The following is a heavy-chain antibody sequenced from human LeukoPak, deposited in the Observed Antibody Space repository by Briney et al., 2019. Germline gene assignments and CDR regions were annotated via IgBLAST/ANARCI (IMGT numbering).Heavy chain of an antibody. CDR2: IHHDGRI. D-gene: IGHD3-16*02. Sequence: SETLSLTCDVSGGSIDSTNWWNWVRQPPGKGLEWIGEIHHDGRINYNPSLKSRVTLSVDKSKNQSSLRLNSVTAADTAMYYCARSHDHLWGNYPDYWGQGTLVTVSS. J-gene: IGHJ4*02. CDR3: ARSHDHLWGNYPDY. CDR1: GGSIDSTNW. V-gene: IGHV4/OR15-8*01.